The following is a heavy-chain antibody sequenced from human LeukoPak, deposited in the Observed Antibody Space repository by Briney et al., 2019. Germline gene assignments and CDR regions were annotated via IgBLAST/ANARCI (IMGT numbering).Heavy chain of an antibody. J-gene: IGHJ3*02. D-gene: IGHD5-18*01. CDR1: GYTFTTIA. Sequence: ASVKVSCKASGYTFTTIAVQWVRQAPGQGLEWMGWINTNTGNPRYAQDFTGRFVFSLDTSVSTAYLQINTLKAEDTAIYYCARGYSHDREGAFDIWGQGTMVTVSS. CDR3: ARGYSHDREGAFDI. CDR2: INTNTGNP. V-gene: IGHV7-4-1*02.